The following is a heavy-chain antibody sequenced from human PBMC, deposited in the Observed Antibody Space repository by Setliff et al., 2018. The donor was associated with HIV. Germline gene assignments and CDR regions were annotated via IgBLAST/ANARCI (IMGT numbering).Heavy chain of an antibody. CDR2: IFSNDEK. CDR1: GFSLSNARMG. V-gene: IGHV2-26*01. Sequence: GSGPTLVNPTETLTLTCTVSGFSLSNARMGVSWIRQPPGKALEWLAHIFSNDEKSYSTSLKSRLTISKDTSKSQVVLTMTNMDPEDTAIYCCVKEYHTEVTDTRVANYFDYWGQGTLVTVSS. D-gene: IGHD4-4*01. CDR3: VKEYHTEVTDTRVANYFDY. J-gene: IGHJ4*02.